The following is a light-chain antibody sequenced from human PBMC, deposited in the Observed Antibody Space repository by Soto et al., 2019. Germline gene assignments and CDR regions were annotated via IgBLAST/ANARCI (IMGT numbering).Light chain of an antibody. V-gene: IGLV2-14*01. CDR1: TSDVGGHNY. CDR3: ISYSSSSTPWV. Sequence: QSALTQPASVSGSPGQSITISCTGTTSDVGGHNYVSWYQQYPDKAPKLMVYEVINRPSGVSNRFSGSKSGNTASLTISGLQAEDEADYYCISYSSSSTPWVFGGGTKLTVL. CDR2: EVI. J-gene: IGLJ3*02.